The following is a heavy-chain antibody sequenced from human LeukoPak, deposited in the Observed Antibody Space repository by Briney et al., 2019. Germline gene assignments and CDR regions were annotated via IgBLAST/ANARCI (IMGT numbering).Heavy chain of an antibody. CDR1: GFTFSSSW. CDR2: IKQDGSET. CDR3: TRGGLDGWIDLWPSSHFDF. V-gene: IGHV3-7*01. J-gene: IGHJ4*02. Sequence: GGSLRLSCAASGFTFSSSWMNWVRQAPGKGLEWVANIKQDGSETYYVDSVKGRFTISRDNAMNSVFLQMSSLRAEDTAVYYCTRGGLDGWIDLWPSSHFDFWGQGTLVTVSS. D-gene: IGHD5-18*01.